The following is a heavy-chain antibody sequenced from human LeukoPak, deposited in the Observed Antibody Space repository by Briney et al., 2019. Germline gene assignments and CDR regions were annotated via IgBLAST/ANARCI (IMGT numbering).Heavy chain of an antibody. CDR3: AFPELLRGDDAFDI. Sequence: GASVKVSCKASGYTLTGYYMHWVRQAPGQGLEWMGRINPNSGGTSYAQKFQGRVTMTRDTSISTAYMELSRLRSDDTAVYYCAFPELLRGDDAFDIWGQGTMVTVSS. D-gene: IGHD2-15*01. J-gene: IGHJ3*02. V-gene: IGHV1-2*06. CDR1: GYTLTGYY. CDR2: INPNSGGT.